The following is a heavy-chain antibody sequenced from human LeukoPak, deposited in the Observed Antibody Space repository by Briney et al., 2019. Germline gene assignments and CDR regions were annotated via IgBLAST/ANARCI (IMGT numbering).Heavy chain of an antibody. Sequence: SVKVSFAASGGTFISYAISWVRQAPGQGLGWMGGVIPLFGTAKYAQKFQGRGTITTEEYSTTAYMELSSMRYAETAGYYVARAPPRTEYYFDYWGQGTLVTVSS. CDR1: GGTFISYA. V-gene: IGHV1-69*05. J-gene: IGHJ4*02. CDR3: ARAPPRTEYYFDY. CDR2: VIPLFGTA. D-gene: IGHD1-1*01.